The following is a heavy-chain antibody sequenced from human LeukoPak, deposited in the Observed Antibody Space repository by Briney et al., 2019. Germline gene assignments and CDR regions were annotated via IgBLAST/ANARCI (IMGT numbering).Heavy chain of an antibody. Sequence: ASVKVSCKASGYTFTGYYMHWVRQAPGQGLEWMRWINPNSGGTNYAQKFQGRVTMTRDTSITTAYMELTRLRSDDTTIYYCARERNYGDYGNAFDVWGQGTKVTVSS. CDR2: INPNSGGT. J-gene: IGHJ3*01. D-gene: IGHD4-17*01. CDR1: GYTFTGYY. CDR3: ARERNYGDYGNAFDV. V-gene: IGHV1-2*02.